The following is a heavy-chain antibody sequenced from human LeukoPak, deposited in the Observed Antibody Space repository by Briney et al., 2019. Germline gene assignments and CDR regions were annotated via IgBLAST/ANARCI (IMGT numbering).Heavy chain of an antibody. J-gene: IGHJ4*02. CDR3: ARDRGYSSGCFDY. CDR2: ISYDGSNK. Sequence: GRSLRLSCAASGFTFSSYAMHWVRQAPGKGLEWVAVISYDGSNKYYADSVKGRFTISRDNSKNTLYLQMNSLRAEDTAVYYCARDRGYSSGCFDYWGQGTLVTVSS. D-gene: IGHD6-19*01. V-gene: IGHV3-30-3*01. CDR1: GFTFSSYA.